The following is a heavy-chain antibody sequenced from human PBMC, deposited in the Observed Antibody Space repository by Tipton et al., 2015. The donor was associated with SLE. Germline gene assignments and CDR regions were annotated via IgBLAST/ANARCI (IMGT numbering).Heavy chain of an antibody. CDR1: GGSISSYY. Sequence: TLSLTCTVSGGSISSYYWRWIRQPPGKGLEWIGYIYYSGSTNYNPSLKSRVTISVDTSKNQFSLKLSSVTAADTAVYYCARLGPKGTMGFFDIWGQGTMVTVSS. J-gene: IGHJ3*02. CDR2: IYYSGST. D-gene: IGHD3-10*01. CDR3: ARLGPKGTMGFFDI. V-gene: IGHV4-59*01.